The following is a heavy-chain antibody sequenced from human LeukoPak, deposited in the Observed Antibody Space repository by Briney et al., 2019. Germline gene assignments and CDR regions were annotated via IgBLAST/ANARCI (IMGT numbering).Heavy chain of an antibody. D-gene: IGHD1-1*01. J-gene: IGHJ4*02. V-gene: IGHV3-7*01. CDR1: EFTFNRSW. Sequence: PGGSLRLSCAASEFTFNRSWMNWVRQAPGKGLEWVANMDRSGSQKRYVDSVKGRFTISKDNPGASLYLDMHSLRAEDTAIYYCAIWTSGNYWGQGTLVTVSS. CDR2: MDRSGSQK. CDR3: AIWTSGNY.